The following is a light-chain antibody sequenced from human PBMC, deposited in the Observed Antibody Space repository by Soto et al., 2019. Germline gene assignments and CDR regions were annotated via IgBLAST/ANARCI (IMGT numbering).Light chain of an antibody. CDR3: QRYDSLRT. Sequence: EIVLTQSPGTLSLSPGERATLSCRASQSVRSNFLAWYQQKPGQAPRLLIYGASNRATGIPDRFSVSGSGTDFTLTITRLEPEDFAMYYCQRYDSLRTFGQGTKVEI. CDR2: GAS. V-gene: IGKV3-20*01. J-gene: IGKJ1*01. CDR1: QSVRSNF.